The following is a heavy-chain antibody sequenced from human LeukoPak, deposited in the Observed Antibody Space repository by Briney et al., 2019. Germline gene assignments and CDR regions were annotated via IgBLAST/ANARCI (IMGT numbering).Heavy chain of an antibody. D-gene: IGHD3-3*01. V-gene: IGHV4-59*08. J-gene: IGHJ6*03. CDR3: ARHVRYYDFWSDQTVDYYYMDV. CDR1: GGSISSYY. CDR2: IYYSGST. Sequence: SSETLSLTCTVSGGSISSYYWSWIRQPPGKGLEWSGYIYYSGSTNYNPSLKSRVTISVDTSKNQFSLKLSSVTAADTTVYYCARHVRYYDFWSDQTVDYYYMDVWGKGTTVTVSS.